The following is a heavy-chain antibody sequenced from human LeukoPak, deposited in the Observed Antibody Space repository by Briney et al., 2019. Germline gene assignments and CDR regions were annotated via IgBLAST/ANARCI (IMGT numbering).Heavy chain of an antibody. V-gene: IGHV4-61*02. J-gene: IGHJ4*02. CDR3: ARDTFSSGRYFDY. D-gene: IGHD6-6*01. Sequence: SQTLSLTCTGAGGSISSGSYYWRWIRQPAGKGLEWIGRIYTSGSTNYNPSLKSRVTISVDTSKNQFSLKLSSVTAADTAVYYCARDTFSSGRYFDYWGQGTLVTVSS. CDR2: IYTSGST. CDR1: GGSISSGSYY.